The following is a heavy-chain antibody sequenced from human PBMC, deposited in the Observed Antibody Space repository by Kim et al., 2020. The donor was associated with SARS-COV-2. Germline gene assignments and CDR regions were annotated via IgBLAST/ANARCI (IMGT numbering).Heavy chain of an antibody. CDR2: IYTSGST. J-gene: IGHJ6*02. D-gene: IGHD6-19*01. CDR1: GGSISSYY. Sequence: SETLSLTCTVSGGSISSYYWSWIRQPAGKGLEWIGRIYTSGSTNYNPSLKSRVTMSVDTSKNQFSLKLSSVTAADTAVYYCARDWDGSGWYGYRWDYYYYYGMDVWGQGTTVTVSS. CDR3: ARDWDGSGWYGYRWDYYYYYGMDV. V-gene: IGHV4-4*07.